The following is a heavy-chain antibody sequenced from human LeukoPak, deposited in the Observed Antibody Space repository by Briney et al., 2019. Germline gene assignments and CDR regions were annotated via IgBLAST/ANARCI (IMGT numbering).Heavy chain of an antibody. D-gene: IGHD2-21*02. CDR3: ARTRVVTRGGYWYFDV. V-gene: IGHV3-7*01. Sequence: PGGSLRLSCATSGFYFTAHLMSWVRQAPGKRLEWVANLKRGGSEKYYVDSVKGRFTISRDYAKDSVYLEMNSLRVDDTAVYYCARTRVVTRGGYWYFDVWGRGTLVTVSS. CDR2: LKRGGSEK. J-gene: IGHJ2*01. CDR1: GFYFTAHL.